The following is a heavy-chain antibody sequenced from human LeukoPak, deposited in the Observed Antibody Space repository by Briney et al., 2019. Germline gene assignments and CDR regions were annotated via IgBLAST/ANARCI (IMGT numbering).Heavy chain of an antibody. J-gene: IGHJ4*02. CDR1: GGSFSGYY. CDR3: ARKPRSGYCSGGSCYSRDYFDY. D-gene: IGHD2-15*01. CDR2: INHSGST. V-gene: IGHV4-34*01. Sequence: SGTLSLTCAVYGGSFSGYYWSWIRQPPGKGLEWIGEINHSGSTNYNPSLKSRVTISVDTSKNQFSLKLSSVTAADTAVYYCARKPRSGYCSGGSCYSRDYFDYWGQGTLVSVSS.